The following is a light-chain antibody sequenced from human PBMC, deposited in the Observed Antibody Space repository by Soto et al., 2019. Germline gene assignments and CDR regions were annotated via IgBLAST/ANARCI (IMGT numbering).Light chain of an antibody. CDR2: GAS. CDR1: QSVSSSY. J-gene: IGKJ5*01. Sequence: EIVLTQSPGTLSLSPVERATLSCRASQSVSSSYLAWYQQKPGQAPRLLIYGASSRATGIPDRFSGSGSGTDFTLTISRLQPDDFATYYCQQYNTYSTFGQGTRLEIK. V-gene: IGKV3-20*01. CDR3: QQYNTYST.